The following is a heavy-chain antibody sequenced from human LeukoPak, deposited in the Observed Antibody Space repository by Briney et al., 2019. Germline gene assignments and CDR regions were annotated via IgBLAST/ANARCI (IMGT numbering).Heavy chain of an antibody. Sequence: ASVKVSFKASGYTFTSYGISLVRQAPGQGLEWMGCISAYNGNTNYAQKLQGRVTMTTDTSTSTAYMELRSLRSDDTAVYYCGIDRRYCTNGVCYPEDTGGKGPLVTVSS. CDR1: GYTFTSYG. J-gene: IGHJ5*02. CDR2: ISAYNGNT. V-gene: IGHV1-18*01. D-gene: IGHD2-8*01. CDR3: GIDRRYCTNGVCYPEDT.